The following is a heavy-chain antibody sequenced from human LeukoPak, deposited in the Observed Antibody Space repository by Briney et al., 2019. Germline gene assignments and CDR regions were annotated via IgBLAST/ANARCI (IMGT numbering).Heavy chain of an antibody. J-gene: IGHJ4*02. D-gene: IGHD3-22*01. Sequence: GGSLRLSCAASGYTFSSYSINWVRQAPGKGLEWVSSISVRSNYIYYANSVRGRLSISRDDARDSLYLQMNSLRAEDTAVYYCVRLRRNSDTSGFYYYYDYWGQGTLVTVSS. V-gene: IGHV3-21*01. CDR3: VRLRRNSDTSGFYYYYDY. CDR1: GYTFSSYS. CDR2: ISVRSNYI.